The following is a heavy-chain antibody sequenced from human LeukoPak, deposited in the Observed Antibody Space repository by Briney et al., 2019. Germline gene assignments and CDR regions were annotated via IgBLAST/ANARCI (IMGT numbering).Heavy chain of an antibody. V-gene: IGHV4-61*02. J-gene: IGHJ4*02. CDR1: GGSISSGSYY. Sequence: PSQTLSLTCTVSGGSISSGSYYWSWIRQPAGKGLEWIGRIYTSGSTNYNPSLKSRVTISVDTSKNQFSLKLSSVTAADTAVYYCARGMVRGAIMDYWGQGTLVTVSS. CDR3: ARGMVRGAIMDY. CDR2: IYTSGST. D-gene: IGHD3-10*01.